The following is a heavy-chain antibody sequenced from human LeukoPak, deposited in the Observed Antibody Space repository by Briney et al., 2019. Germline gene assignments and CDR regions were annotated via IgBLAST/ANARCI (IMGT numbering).Heavy chain of an antibody. J-gene: IGHJ4*02. Sequence: PSETLSLTSAVYGGSFSRYYWSWMRQPPGKGLEWIWEINHIGSINYNPSLTCRATLPVDTSKNQFTLKLSSVTAADTAVYYCARGRHCSSTSCYPNFDYWGQGTLVTVSS. D-gene: IGHD2-2*01. CDR3: ARGRHCSSTSCYPNFDY. CDR1: GGSFSRYY. CDR2: INHIGSI. V-gene: IGHV4-34*01.